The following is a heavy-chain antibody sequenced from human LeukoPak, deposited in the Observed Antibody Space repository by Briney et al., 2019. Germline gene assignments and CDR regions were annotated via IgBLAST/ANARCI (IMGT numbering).Heavy chain of an antibody. D-gene: IGHD2-2*01. V-gene: IGHV3-33*08. CDR1: GFTFSSYV. CDR2: IRYDGSNK. J-gene: IGHJ3*02. Sequence: PGRSLRLSCAASGFTFSSYVMHWVRQAPGKGLEWVAFIRYDGSNKYYADSVKGRFTISRDNSKNTLYLQMNSLRAEDTAVYYCARSRPYCSSTSCYFGAFDIWGQGTMVTVSS. CDR3: ARSRPYCSSTSCYFGAFDI.